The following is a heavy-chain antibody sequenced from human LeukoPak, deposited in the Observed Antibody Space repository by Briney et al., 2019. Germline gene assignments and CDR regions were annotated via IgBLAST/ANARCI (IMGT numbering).Heavy chain of an antibody. D-gene: IGHD6-19*01. CDR2: ISGSGGST. J-gene: IGHJ6*02. Sequence: GGSLRLSCAASGFTFSSYAMSWVRQAPGKGLEWVSAISGSGGSTYYADSVKGRFTISRDNSKNTLYLQMNSLRAEDTAVYYCARDESGWYYYYYGMDVWGQGTTVTVSS. V-gene: IGHV3-23*01. CDR3: ARDESGWYYYYYGMDV. CDR1: GFTFSSYA.